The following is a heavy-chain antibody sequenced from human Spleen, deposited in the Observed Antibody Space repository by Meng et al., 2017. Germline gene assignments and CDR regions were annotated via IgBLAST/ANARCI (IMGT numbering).Heavy chain of an antibody. D-gene: IGHD6-13*01. V-gene: IGHV4-38-2*01. CDR3: ARMKSSSWYGYYYYGMDV. CDR2: LYIRGNA. Sequence: GSLRLSCAVSGYSITGSYNWGWIRQSPGKGLEWIGRLYIRGNAKYSPSLMSRVTMSVDKSKNQFSLKLSSVTAADTAVYYCARMKSSSWYGYYYYGMDVWGQGTTVTVSS. CDR1: GYSITGSYN. J-gene: IGHJ6*02.